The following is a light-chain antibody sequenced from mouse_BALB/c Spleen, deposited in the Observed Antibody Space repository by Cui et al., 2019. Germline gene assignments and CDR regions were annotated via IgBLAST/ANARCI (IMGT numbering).Light chain of an antibody. V-gene: IGKV14-111*01. CDR3: LQYDEFPLT. CDR1: QDINSY. CDR2: RAN. Sequence: DIKLTQSPSSMYAPLGERVTITCKAGQDINSYLSWFQQKPGKSPKTMIYRANRLVDGVPSRFSGSGSGQDYSLTSSSLEYEDMGMYYCLQYDEFPLTFGAGTKLELK. J-gene: IGKJ5*01.